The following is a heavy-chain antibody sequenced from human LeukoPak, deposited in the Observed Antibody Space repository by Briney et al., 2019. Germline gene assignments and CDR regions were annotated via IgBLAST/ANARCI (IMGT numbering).Heavy chain of an antibody. Sequence: SETLSLTCTVSGGSISNYYWSWIRQPPGKGLEYIGYSYNSGSTYYNPSLKSRVIMSQDTSKNQFSLNLSSVTAADTAVYYCARALGYSSGWGVDYWGQGILVTVSS. V-gene: IGHV4-59*01. J-gene: IGHJ4*02. CDR1: GGSISNYY. CDR3: ARALGYSSGWGVDY. CDR2: SYNSGST. D-gene: IGHD6-19*01.